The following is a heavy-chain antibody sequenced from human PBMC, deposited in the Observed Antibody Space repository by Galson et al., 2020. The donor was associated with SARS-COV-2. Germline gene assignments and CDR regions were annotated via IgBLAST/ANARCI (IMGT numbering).Heavy chain of an antibody. J-gene: IGHJ5*02. D-gene: IGHD2-2*01. CDR1: GYTLTELS. CDR3: ATGPLVVVPAAMPARGNWFDP. V-gene: IGHV1-24*01. Sequence: ASVKVSCKVSGYTLTELSMHWVRQAPGKGLEWMGGFDPEDGETIYTQKFQGRVTMTEDTSTDTAYMELSSLRSEDTAVYYCATGPLVVVPAAMPARGNWFDPWGQGTLVTVSS. CDR2: FDPEDGET.